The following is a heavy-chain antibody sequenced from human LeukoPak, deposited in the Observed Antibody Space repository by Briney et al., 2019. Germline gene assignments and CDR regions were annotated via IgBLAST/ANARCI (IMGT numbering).Heavy chain of an antibody. Sequence: GGSLRLSCAASGFTFSSYAMHWVRQAPGKGLEWVAVISYDGSNKYYADSVKGRFTISRDNSKNTLYLQMNSLRAEDTAVYYCAKDLNSGSYYEDYFDYWGQGTLVTVSS. CDR1: GFTFSSYA. CDR2: ISYDGSNK. CDR3: AKDLNSGSYYEDYFDY. J-gene: IGHJ4*02. V-gene: IGHV3-30-3*01. D-gene: IGHD1-26*01.